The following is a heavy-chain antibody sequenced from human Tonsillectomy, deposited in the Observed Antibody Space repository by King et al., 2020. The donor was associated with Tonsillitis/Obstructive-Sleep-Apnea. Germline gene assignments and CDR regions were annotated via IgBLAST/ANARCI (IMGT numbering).Heavy chain of an antibody. D-gene: IGHD1-26*01. J-gene: IGHJ4*02. CDR2: ISSSGSMI. Sequence: VQLVQSGGGLVQPGGSLRLSCAASGFTFSSYEMNWVRQAPGKGLEWVSYISSSGSMIYYAGSVKGRFTISRDNAKNSLYLQMNSLRAEDTAVYYCAREVGDTYLAGALDYWGQGSLVTVSS. CDR1: GFTFSSYE. V-gene: IGHV3-48*03. CDR3: AREVGDTYLAGALDY.